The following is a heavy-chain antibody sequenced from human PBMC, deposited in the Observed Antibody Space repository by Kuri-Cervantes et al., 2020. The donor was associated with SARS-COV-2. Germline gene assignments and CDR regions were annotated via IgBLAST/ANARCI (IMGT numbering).Heavy chain of an antibody. Sequence: SETLSLTCAVSGGSISSGGYSWSWIRQPPGKGLEWIGYIYHSGSTYYNPSLKSRVTISVDTSKNQFSLKLSSVTAADTAVYYCARHVPDWLLNWFDPWGQGTLVTVSS. J-gene: IGHJ5*02. CDR3: ARHVPDWLLNWFDP. D-gene: IGHD3-9*01. CDR2: IYHSGST. CDR1: GGSISSGGYS. V-gene: IGHV4-30-2*03.